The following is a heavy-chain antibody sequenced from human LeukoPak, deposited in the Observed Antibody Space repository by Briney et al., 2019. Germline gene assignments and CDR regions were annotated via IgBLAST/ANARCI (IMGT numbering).Heavy chain of an antibody. CDR1: GFGFGTSA. CDR2: ISASGASL. Sequence: GGSLRLSCAASGFGFGTSAMSWVRHAPGKGLEWVSHISASGASLYCADSVKGRFTISRDNSTNTVYLQMNSLRAEDTAVYYCAKDPYGTRYFDYWGQGTLVTVSS. V-gene: IGHV3-23*01. D-gene: IGHD2-2*01. CDR3: AKDPYGTRYFDY. J-gene: IGHJ4*02.